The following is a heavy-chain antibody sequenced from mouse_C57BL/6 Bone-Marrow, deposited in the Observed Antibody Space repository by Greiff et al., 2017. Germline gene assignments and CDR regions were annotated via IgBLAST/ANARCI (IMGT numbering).Heavy chain of an antibody. D-gene: IGHD2-4*01. CDR1: GYTFTSYW. CDR3: VIYYDYDY. CDR2: IDPSDSYT. J-gene: IGHJ2*01. V-gene: IGHV1-50*01. Sequence: QVQLQQPGAELVKPGASVKLSRKASGYTFTSYWMQWVKQRPGQGLEWIGEIDPSDSYTNYNQKFKGKATLTVDTSSSTAYMQLSSLTSEDSAVYYCVIYYDYDYWGQGTTLTVSS.